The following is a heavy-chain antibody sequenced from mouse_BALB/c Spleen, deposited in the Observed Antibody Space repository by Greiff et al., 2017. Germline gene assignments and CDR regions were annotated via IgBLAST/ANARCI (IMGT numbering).Heavy chain of an antibody. J-gene: IGHJ2*01. V-gene: IGHV1S81*02. CDR1: GYTFTSYW. CDR2: INPSNGRT. CDR3: ARYGYGDY. D-gene: IGHD1-2*01. Sequence: VQLQQPGAELVKPGASVKLSCKASGYTFTSYWMHWVKQRPGQGLEWIGEINPSNGRTNYNEKFKSKATLTVDKSSSTAYMQLSSLTSEDSAVYYCARYGYGDYWGQGTTLTVSS.